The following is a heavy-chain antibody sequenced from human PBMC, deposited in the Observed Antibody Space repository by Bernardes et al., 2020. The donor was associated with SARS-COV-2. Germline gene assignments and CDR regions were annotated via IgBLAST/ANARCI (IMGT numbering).Heavy chain of an antibody. CDR1: GFTFSNAW. CDR3: TTGAEIYYDSSGFSYYFDF. V-gene: IGHV3-15*07. J-gene: IGHJ4*02. CDR2: IQRKTDGGTT. D-gene: IGHD3-22*01. Sequence: GGSLRLSCAASGFTFSNAWMNWVRQAPGKGLEWVGHIQRKTDGGTTDYAAPVKGRFTISGDDSKNTMYLQMNSLKTEDTAVYYCTTGAEIYYDSSGFSYYFDFWGQGTLVTVSS.